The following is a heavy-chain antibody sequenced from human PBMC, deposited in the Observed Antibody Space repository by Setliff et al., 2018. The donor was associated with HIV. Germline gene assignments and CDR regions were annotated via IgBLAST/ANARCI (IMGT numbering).Heavy chain of an antibody. D-gene: IGHD3-22*01. CDR1: GYRFTSYW. J-gene: IGHJ5*02. CDR3: ARSNRGYDSRGFYRENWFDP. Sequence: GESLKISCKASGYRFTSYWIAWVRQMPGKGLEWMGIIYPGDSDTRYSPSFQGKVTISVDKSLDSAYLQWNTLKASDTAMYYCARSNRGYDSRGFYRENWFDPWGQGTQVTVSS. CDR2: IYPGDSDT. V-gene: IGHV5-51*01.